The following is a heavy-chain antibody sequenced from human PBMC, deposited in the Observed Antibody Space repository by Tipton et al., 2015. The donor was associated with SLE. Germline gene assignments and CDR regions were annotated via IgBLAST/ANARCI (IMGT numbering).Heavy chain of an antibody. CDR1: GGSISSYY. Sequence: TLSLTCTVSGGSISSYYWSWIRQPPGKGLEWIGYIYYSGSTNYNPSLKSRVTISVDTSKNQFSLKLSSVTAADTAVYYCARGGGRSSRAFDIWGQGTMVTVSS. D-gene: IGHD6-6*01. CDR2: IYYSGST. V-gene: IGHV4-59*01. J-gene: IGHJ3*02. CDR3: ARGGGRSSRAFDI.